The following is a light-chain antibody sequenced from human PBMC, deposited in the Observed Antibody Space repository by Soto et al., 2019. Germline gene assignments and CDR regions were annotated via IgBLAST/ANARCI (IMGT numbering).Light chain of an antibody. CDR2: EVS. CDR3: SSYTSSFYV. Sequence: SALTQPASVSGSPGQSITISCTGTSSDVGGYNYVSWYQQHPGKAPKLMIYEVSNRPSGVSNRFSGSKSGNTASLTISGLQAEDEADYYCSSYTSSFYVFGTGTKVTVL. CDR1: SSDVGGYNY. V-gene: IGLV2-14*01. J-gene: IGLJ1*01.